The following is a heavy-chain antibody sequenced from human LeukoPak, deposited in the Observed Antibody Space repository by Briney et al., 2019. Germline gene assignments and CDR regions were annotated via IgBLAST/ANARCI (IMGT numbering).Heavy chain of an antibody. V-gene: IGHV4-61*01. CDR2: IYYSGST. Sequence: PSETLSLTCSVSGDSVSSDSYYWSWIRQPPGKGLEWIGYIYYSGSTNYNPSLKSRVTISGDTSKNQFSLKLSSVTAADTAVYYCARGIAVADYYFDYWGQGTLVTVSS. CDR1: GDSVSSDSYY. J-gene: IGHJ4*02. CDR3: ARGIAVADYYFDY. D-gene: IGHD6-19*01.